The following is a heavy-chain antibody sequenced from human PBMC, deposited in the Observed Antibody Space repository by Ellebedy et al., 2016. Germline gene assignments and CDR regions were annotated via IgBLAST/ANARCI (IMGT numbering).Heavy chain of an antibody. V-gene: IGHV1-18*01. J-gene: IGHJ1*01. CDR3: ATDNRDGVRTSEAYFHP. CDR1: GYTFMNYD. CDR2: SNNR. Sequence: ASVKVSXXASGYTFMNYDISWVRQAPGQGLEWMGGSNNRNHAQKFQGRVSMTTDTSTSTAYMELRSLGSDDTAVYYCATDNRDGVRTSEAYFHPWGQGTLVTVSS. D-gene: IGHD4/OR15-4a*01.